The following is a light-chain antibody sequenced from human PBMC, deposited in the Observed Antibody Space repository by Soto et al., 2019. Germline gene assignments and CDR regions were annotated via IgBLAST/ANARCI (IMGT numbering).Light chain of an antibody. J-gene: IGKJ1*01. CDR3: QQYGRSPKT. CDR2: GAS. Sequence: EIVLTQAPCTLSLSPGERATLSFRASQSVSNDYLAWYQQKPGQAPRLFIYGASSRATGIPVRFSGSGSGTDFTLTISRLEPEDFAVYYCQQYGRSPKTFGQGTKVDIK. CDR1: QSVSNDY. V-gene: IGKV3-20*01.